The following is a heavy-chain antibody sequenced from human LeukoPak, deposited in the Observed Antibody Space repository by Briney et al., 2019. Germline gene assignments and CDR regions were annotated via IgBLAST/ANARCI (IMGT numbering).Heavy chain of an antibody. Sequence: GGSLRLSCAASGFTFSSYAMSWVRQAPGKGLEWVSVIYSGGSTYYADSVKGRFTISRDNSKNTLYLQMNSLRAEDTAVYYCASGVHSNYWGTGTTVTVSS. D-gene: IGHD1-1*01. J-gene: IGHJ6*04. CDR1: GFTFSSYA. CDR3: ASGVHSNY. CDR2: IYSGGST. V-gene: IGHV3-53*01.